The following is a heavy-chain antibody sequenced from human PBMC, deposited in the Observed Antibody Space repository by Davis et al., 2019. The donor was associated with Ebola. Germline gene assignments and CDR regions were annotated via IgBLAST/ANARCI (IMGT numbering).Heavy chain of an antibody. J-gene: IGHJ4*02. CDR3: GKGTYYYGSGRPDY. D-gene: IGHD3-10*01. Sequence: GESLKISCAASGFTFSNYGMHWVRQGPGKGLKWVAVISYDGSNKYYADSVKGRFTISRDNSKNTLYLQMNSLRTEDTAVYYCGKGTYYYGSGRPDYWGQGTLVTVSS. V-gene: IGHV3-30*18. CDR1: GFTFSNYG. CDR2: ISYDGSNK.